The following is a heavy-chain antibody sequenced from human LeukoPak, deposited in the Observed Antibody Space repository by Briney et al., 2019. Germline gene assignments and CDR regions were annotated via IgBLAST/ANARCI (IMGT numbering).Heavy chain of an antibody. CDR2: IYYSGST. CDR1: GGSMSSYY. CDR3: ARAPYDFWSGYSARIGRHFDL. V-gene: IGHV4-59*01. Sequence: SETLSLTCTVSGGSMSSYYLSWIRQPPGKGLEWIGYIYYSGSTNYNPSLKSRVTISVDTSKNQFSLKLSSVTAADTAVYYCARAPYDFWSGYSARIGRHFDLWGRGTLVTVSS. J-gene: IGHJ2*01. D-gene: IGHD3-3*01.